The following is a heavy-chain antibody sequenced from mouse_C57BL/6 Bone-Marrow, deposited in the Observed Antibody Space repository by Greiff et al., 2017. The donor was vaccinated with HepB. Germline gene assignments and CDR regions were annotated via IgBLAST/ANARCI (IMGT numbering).Heavy chain of an antibody. D-gene: IGHD1-1*01. V-gene: IGHV2-5*01. Sequence: VMLVESGPGLVQPSQSLSITCTVSGFSLTSYGVHWVRQSPGKGLEWLGVIWRGGSTDYNAAFMSRLSITKDNSKSQVFFNMNSLQADDAAIYYCAIYGSSYWYFDVWVTGTTVTVSS. CDR2: IWRGGST. CDR3: AIYGSSYWYFDV. CDR1: GFSLTSYG. J-gene: IGHJ1*03.